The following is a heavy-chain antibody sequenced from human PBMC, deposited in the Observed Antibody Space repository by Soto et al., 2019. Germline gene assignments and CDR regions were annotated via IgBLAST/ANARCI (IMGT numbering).Heavy chain of an antibody. V-gene: IGHV1-24*01. D-gene: IGHD3-10*01. CDR3: ARDAGDGSGTFYYYYMDI. Sequence: ASVKVSCKVSGYTLTELSMHWVRQAPGKGLEWMGGFDPEDGETIYAQKFQGRVTMTRDTSTSTVYMELSSLRSEDTAVYYCARDAGDGSGTFYYYYMDIWGKGTPVTVSS. CDR1: GYTLTELS. J-gene: IGHJ6*03. CDR2: FDPEDGET.